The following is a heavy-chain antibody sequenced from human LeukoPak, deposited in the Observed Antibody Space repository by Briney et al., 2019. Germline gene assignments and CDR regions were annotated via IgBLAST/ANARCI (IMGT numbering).Heavy chain of an antibody. CDR2: ISSSGSTI. Sequence: GGSLRLSRAASGFTFSSYEMNWVRQASGKGLEWVSYISSSGSTIYYADSVKGRFTISRDNAKNSLYLQMNSLRAEDTAVYYCAKDRDYYGSGSYYMDVWGKGTTVTISS. J-gene: IGHJ6*03. CDR3: AKDRDYYGSGSYYMDV. D-gene: IGHD3-10*01. V-gene: IGHV3-48*03. CDR1: GFTFSSYE.